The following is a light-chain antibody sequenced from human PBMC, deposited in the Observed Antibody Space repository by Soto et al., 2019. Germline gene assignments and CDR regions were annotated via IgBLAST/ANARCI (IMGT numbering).Light chain of an antibody. CDR1: QSVSSSY. V-gene: IGKV3-20*01. J-gene: IGKJ1*01. CDR2: GAS. CDR3: LHHGSSLWT. Sequence: EIVLTQSPGTLSLSQGERATLSCRASQSVSSSYLAWYQQKPGQAPRLLIYGASSRATGIPDRFSGSGSGTDFTLTISRLEPEDFAMYYCLHHGSSLWTFGQGSMVDVK.